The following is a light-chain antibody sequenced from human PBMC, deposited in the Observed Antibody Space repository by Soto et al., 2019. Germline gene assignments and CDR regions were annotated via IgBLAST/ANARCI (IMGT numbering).Light chain of an antibody. CDR2: RAS. J-gene: IGKJ1*01. CDR3: LQYHNLWA. Sequence: IVMTQSPATLSVSPGERVTLSCRASQNIYSNIAWYQQRPGQAPRLLIYRASTRATGVPARFSGSGSGTDFTLTISSLQSEDFTVYSCLQYHNLWAFGQGPKVEIK. V-gene: IGKV3-15*01. CDR1: QNIYSN.